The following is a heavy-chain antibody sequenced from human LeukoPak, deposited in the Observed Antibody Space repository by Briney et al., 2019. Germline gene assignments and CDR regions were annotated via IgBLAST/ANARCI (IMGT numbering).Heavy chain of an antibody. D-gene: IGHD4-23*01. CDR1: GGSISSSSYY. Sequence: SETLSLTCTVSGGSISSSSYYWGWIRQPPGKGLEWIGSIYYSGSTYYNPSLKSRVTISVDTSKNQFSLKLSSVTAADTAVYYCARLLRWIYYFNYWGQGTLVTVSS. CDR3: ARLLRWIYYFNY. J-gene: IGHJ4*02. V-gene: IGHV4-39*01. CDR2: IYYSGST.